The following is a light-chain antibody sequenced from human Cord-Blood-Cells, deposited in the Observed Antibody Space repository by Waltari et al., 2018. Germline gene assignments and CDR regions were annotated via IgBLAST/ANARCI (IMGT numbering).Light chain of an antibody. V-gene: IGKV1-5*01. Sequence: IQMTHSPSSLSASVGDRATITCRASQSISSWLAWYQKKSGKAPKLLIYDASSLESGVPSRFSGSVSGKEFTRTISSLQPDDVASYYYQQYNSYSTFGQGTKVEIK. J-gene: IGKJ1*01. CDR2: DAS. CDR3: QQYNSYST. CDR1: QSISSW.